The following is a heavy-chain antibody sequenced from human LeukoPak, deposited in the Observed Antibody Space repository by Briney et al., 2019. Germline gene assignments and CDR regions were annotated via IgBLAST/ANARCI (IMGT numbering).Heavy chain of an antibody. V-gene: IGHV1-18*01. CDR2: ISAYNGNT. Sequence: ASVKVSCKASGYTFTSYGISWVRQAPGQGLEWMGWISAYNGNTNYAQKFQGRVTMTRDTSISTAYMELSRLRSDDTAVYYCARGLSDFWSGYYTGSRDYWGQGTLVTVSS. D-gene: IGHD3-3*01. CDR3: ARGLSDFWSGYYTGSRDY. J-gene: IGHJ4*02. CDR1: GYTFTSYG.